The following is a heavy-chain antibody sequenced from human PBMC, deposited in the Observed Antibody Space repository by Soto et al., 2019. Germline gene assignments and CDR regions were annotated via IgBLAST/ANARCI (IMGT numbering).Heavy chain of an antibody. CDR2: IYSGGST. J-gene: IGHJ6*02. D-gene: IGHD2-2*01. Sequence: EVQLVETGGGLIQPGGSLRLSCAASGFTVSSTYMSWVRQAPGKGLEWVSVIYSGGSTYYADSVKGRFTIFRDDSKNTLYLHMHILRAEDPAVYYCGSTSFPGYYYYCMDVWGQGTTVTVSS. CDR3: GSTSFPGYYYYCMDV. CDR1: GFTVSSTY. V-gene: IGHV3-53*02.